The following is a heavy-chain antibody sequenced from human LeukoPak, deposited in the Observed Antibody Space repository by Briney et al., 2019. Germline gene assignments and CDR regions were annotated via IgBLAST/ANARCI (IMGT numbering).Heavy chain of an antibody. J-gene: IGHJ4*02. V-gene: IGHV3-9*03. CDR3: ARVGYCSGGSCYPSYYFDY. CDR1: GFTFDDYA. Sequence: PGGSLRLSCAASGFTFDDYAMHGVRQAPGKGLEWVSGISWNSGSIGYADSVKGRFTISRDNAKNSLYLQMNSLRAEDMALYYCARVGYCSGGSCYPSYYFDYWGQGTLVTVSS. D-gene: IGHD2-15*01. CDR2: ISWNSGSI.